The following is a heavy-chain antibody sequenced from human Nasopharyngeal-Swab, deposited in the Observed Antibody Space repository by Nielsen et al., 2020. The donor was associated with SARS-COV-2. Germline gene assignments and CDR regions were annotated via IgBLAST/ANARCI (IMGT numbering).Heavy chain of an antibody. V-gene: IGHV5-51*01. Sequence: KVSCKGSGYSFTTYWIGWVRQMPGKGLEWMGIIYPGDSDTRYSPSFQGQVTISADKSISTAYLQWSSLKASDTAMYYCARQTENWFDPWGQGTLVTVSS. J-gene: IGHJ5*02. CDR1: GYSFTTYW. CDR2: IYPGDSDT. CDR3: ARQTENWFDP.